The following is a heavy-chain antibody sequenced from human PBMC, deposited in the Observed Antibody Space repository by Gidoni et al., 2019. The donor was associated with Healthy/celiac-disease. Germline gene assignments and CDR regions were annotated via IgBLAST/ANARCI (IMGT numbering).Heavy chain of an antibody. CDR2: ISAYNGNT. J-gene: IGHJ4*02. Sequence: WISAYNGNTNYAQKLQGRVTMTTDTSTSTAYMELRSLRSDDTAVYYCARQRGTGYFDYWGQGTLVTVSS. CDR3: ARQRGTGYFDY. V-gene: IGHV1-18*01. D-gene: IGHD7-27*01.